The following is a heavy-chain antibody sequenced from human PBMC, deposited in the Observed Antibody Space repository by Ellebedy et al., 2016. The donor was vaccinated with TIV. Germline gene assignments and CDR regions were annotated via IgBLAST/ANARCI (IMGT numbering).Heavy chain of an antibody. Sequence: ASVKVSCXASGYTFTGYYMHWVRQAPGQGLEWMGWINPNSGGTNYAQKFQGWVTMTRDTSISTAYMELSRLRSDDTAVYYCARDTSTTGTTFYYYGMDVWGQGTTVTVSS. D-gene: IGHD1-1*01. CDR3: ARDTSTTGTTFYYYGMDV. J-gene: IGHJ6*02. V-gene: IGHV1-2*04. CDR2: INPNSGGT. CDR1: GYTFTGYY.